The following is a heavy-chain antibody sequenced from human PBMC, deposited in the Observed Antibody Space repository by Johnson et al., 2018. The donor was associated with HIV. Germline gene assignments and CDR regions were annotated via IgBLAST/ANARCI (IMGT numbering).Heavy chain of an antibody. J-gene: IGHJ3*02. CDR2: ISYDGSNK. CDR1: GFTFSSYG. D-gene: IGHD2-21*01. V-gene: IGHV3-30*03. Sequence: QVQLVESGGGLVKPGGSLRLSCAASGFTFSSYGMHWVRQAPGKGLEWVAIISYDGSNKYYRDSVKGRFTISRDNSKNTLYLQMNSLRAEDTAVYYCARYSGAFDIWGQGTMVTVSS. CDR3: ARYSGAFDI.